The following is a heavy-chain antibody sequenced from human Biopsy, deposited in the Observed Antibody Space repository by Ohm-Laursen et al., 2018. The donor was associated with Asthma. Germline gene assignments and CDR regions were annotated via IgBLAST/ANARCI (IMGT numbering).Heavy chain of an antibody. CDR1: GYIFISYA. D-gene: IGHD3-9*01. J-gene: IGHJ3*02. V-gene: IGHV1-3*01. CDR3: ARTYYDFLTGQVNDAFDI. Sequence: VSSVTASCQASGYIFISYAIHCVRQAPGQRLECMGWINAGNGNTKYSQTFQGRDTITRDTSASRAYMELSSLRSEDTAVYYCARTYYDFLTGQVNDAFDIWGQGTMVTVSS. CDR2: INAGNGNT.